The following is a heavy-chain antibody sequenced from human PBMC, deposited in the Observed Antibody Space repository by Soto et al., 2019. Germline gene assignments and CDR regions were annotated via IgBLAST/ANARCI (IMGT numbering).Heavy chain of an antibody. D-gene: IGHD3-16*01. V-gene: IGHV4-38-2*02. CDR1: NYSISSGYY. Sequence: KASETLSLTCTVSNYSISSGYYWGWIRQSPGEGLEWIVSMYHSGTTYYNPSLKSRVTISIDTSKNQFSLKLTSVTSADTAVYLCARVAFGPIDYWGQGTLVTVSS. CDR3: ARVAFGPIDY. CDR2: MYHSGTT. J-gene: IGHJ4*02.